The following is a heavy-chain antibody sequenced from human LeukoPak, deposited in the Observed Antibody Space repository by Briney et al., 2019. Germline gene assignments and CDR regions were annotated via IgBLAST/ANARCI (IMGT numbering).Heavy chain of an antibody. CDR2: ISGSGGST. D-gene: IGHD3-9*01. V-gene: IGHV3-23*01. J-gene: IGHJ6*02. CDR3: ATDILTGPYYYYGMDV. CDR1: GSTFSSYW. Sequence: EGSLRLSCAASGSTFSSYWMHWVRQAPGKGLEWVSAISGSGGSTYYADSVKGRFTISRDNSKNTLYLQMNSLRAEDTAVYYCATDILTGPYYYYGMDVWGQGTTVTVSS.